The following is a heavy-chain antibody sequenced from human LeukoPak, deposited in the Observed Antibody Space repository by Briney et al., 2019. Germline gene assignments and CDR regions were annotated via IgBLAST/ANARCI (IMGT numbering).Heavy chain of an antibody. D-gene: IGHD5-24*01. Sequence: GGSLRLSCAASGFTFSNYAMNWVRQAPGKGLEWVSALSGSGGTTNYANSVKGRLTISRSNSKNTLYLQMNNLSVDDTAVYYCAKAVGYNTYWYFDLWGRGTLVTVSS. CDR2: LSGSGGTT. CDR3: AKAVGYNTYWYFDL. V-gene: IGHV3-23*01. J-gene: IGHJ2*01. CDR1: GFTFSNYA.